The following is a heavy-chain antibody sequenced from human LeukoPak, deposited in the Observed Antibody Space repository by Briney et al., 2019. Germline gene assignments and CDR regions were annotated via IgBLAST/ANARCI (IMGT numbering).Heavy chain of an antibody. D-gene: IGHD1-1*01. CDR2: ISGSGGST. CDR1: GFTFSSYA. Sequence: PGGSLRLSCAASGFTFSSYAMSWVRQAPGKGLEWVSAISGSGGSTYYADSVKGRFTISRDNSKNTLYLQMTSLRTEDTAVYYCATSSHQASHNNFYISYSGQRTLVTVSS. J-gene: IGHJ4*02. V-gene: IGHV3-23*01. CDR3: ATSSHQASHNNFYISY.